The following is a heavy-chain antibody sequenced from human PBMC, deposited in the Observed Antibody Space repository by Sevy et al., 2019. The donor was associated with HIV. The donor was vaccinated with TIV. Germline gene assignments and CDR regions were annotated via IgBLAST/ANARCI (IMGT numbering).Heavy chain of an antibody. V-gene: IGHV3-33*01. CDR2: IGYDGSNK. CDR3: ATHPNMYVDDSLDYFDY. D-gene: IGHD2-8*01. CDR1: GFAPSTYG. J-gene: IGHJ4*02. Sequence: GGSLRLSCAASGFAPSTYGMHWVRQAPGKGLEWVAVIGYDGSNKYYANSVMGRFSISRDNYRNTLFLKMNSLRAEDTAVYYCATHPNMYVDDSLDYFDYWGQGTLVTVSS.